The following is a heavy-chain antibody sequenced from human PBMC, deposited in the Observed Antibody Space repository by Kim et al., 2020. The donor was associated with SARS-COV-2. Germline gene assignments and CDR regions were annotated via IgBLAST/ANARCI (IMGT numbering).Heavy chain of an antibody. CDR1: GYTFTNYG. Sequence: ASVKVSCKASGYTFTNYGISWVRQAPGQGLEWLGWIATYSDNKNYAQTFQGRVTMTTDTSTSTAFMDLNSLKSDDKAVYYCAKTRPLNSGSYLLLESWGQ. V-gene: IGHV1-18*01. J-gene: IGHJ4*02. CDR2: IATYSDNK. CDR3: AKTRPLNSGSYLLLES. D-gene: IGHD1-26*01.